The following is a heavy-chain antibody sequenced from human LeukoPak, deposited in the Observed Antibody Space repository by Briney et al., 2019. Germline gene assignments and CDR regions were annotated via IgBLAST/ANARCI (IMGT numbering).Heavy chain of an antibody. CDR1: GYTFTSYY. J-gene: IGHJ6*02. CDR2: INPSGGST. CDR3: ARSGGYSSGWYKSPNYYYGMDV. V-gene: IGHV1-46*01. D-gene: IGHD6-19*01. Sequence: ASVKVSCKASGYTFTSYYMHWVRQAPGQGLEWMGIINPSGGSTSYAQKFQGRVTMTRDTSTSTAYMELSRLRSDDTAVYYCARSGGYSSGWYKSPNYYYGMDVWGQGTTVTVSS.